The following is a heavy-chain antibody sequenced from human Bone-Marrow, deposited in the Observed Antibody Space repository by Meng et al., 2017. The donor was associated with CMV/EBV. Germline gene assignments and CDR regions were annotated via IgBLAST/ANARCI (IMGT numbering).Heavy chain of an antibody. CDR2: IYYSGST. CDR3: ARDDYGDY. Sequence: SETLSLTCTVPGGSISSYYWSWIRQPPGKGLEWIGYIYYSGSTNYNPSLKSRVTISVDTSKNQFSLKLSSVTAADTAVYYCARDDYGDYWGQGTLVTVSS. J-gene: IGHJ4*02. V-gene: IGHV4-59*01. CDR1: GGSISSYY.